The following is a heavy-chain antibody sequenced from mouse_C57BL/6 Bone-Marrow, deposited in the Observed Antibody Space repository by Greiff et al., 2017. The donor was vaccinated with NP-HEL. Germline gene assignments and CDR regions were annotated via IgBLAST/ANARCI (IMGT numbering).Heavy chain of an antibody. V-gene: IGHV1-76*01. CDR2: IYPGSGNT. J-gene: IGHJ2*01. CDR1: GYTFTDYY. CDR3: ARAEDY. Sequence: QVQLQQSGAELVRPGASVKLSCKASGYTFTDYYINWVKQRPGQGLEWIARIYPGSGNTYYNEKFKGKATLTAEKSSSTAYMQLSSLTSEDTAVYFCARAEDYWCQGTTLTVSS.